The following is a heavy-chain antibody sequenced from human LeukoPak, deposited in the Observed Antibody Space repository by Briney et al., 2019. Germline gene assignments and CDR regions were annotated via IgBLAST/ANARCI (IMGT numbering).Heavy chain of an antibody. Sequence: ASVKVSCKASGYTFTGYYMHWVRQAPGQGLEWMGWINPNSGGTNYAQKFQGRVTMTRDTSISTAYMELSRLRSDDTAVYYCARDPASYSGSTYYYYMDVWGKGTTVTVSS. CDR3: ARDPASYSGSTYYYYMDV. V-gene: IGHV1-2*02. J-gene: IGHJ6*03. CDR1: GYTFTGYY. D-gene: IGHD1-26*01. CDR2: INPNSGGT.